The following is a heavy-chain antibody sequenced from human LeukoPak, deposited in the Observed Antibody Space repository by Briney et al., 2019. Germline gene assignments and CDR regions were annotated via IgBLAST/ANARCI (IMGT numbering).Heavy chain of an antibody. CDR1: GYSISSGYY. Sequence: SETLSLTCTVSGYSISSGYYWGWIRQPPGRGLEWIGSIYHSGSTYYNPSLKSRVTISVDTSKNQFSLKLSSVTAADTAVYYCARGGDFSGYFDYWGQGTLVTVSS. J-gene: IGHJ4*02. CDR2: IYHSGST. D-gene: IGHD3-16*02. V-gene: IGHV4-38-2*02. CDR3: ARGGDFSGYFDY.